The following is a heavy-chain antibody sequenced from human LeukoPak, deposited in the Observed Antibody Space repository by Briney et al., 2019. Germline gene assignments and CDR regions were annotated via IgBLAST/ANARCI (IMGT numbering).Heavy chain of an antibody. Sequence: PGGSLRLSCGASGFTFSSNAIRWVRQAPGQGLEWVAFISYDGSNKYYTDSVKGRFTISRDNSKNTLYLQMDSLTTEDTAVYYCARRMPGSLDYWGQGTLVTVSS. CDR1: GFTFSSNA. D-gene: IGHD2-2*01. V-gene: IGHV3-30*04. CDR3: ARRMPGSLDY. J-gene: IGHJ4*02. CDR2: ISYDGSNK.